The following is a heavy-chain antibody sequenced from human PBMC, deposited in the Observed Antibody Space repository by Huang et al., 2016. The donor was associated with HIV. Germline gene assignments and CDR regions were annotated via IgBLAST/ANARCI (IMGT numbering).Heavy chain of an antibody. CDR2: ISPTLGTA. V-gene: IGHV1-69*01. CDR3: ATVDYYDTSGPQRGYFDN. D-gene: IGHD3-22*01. Sequence: QVQLVQSGAEVKKPGSSVKVSCKASGGSFRSFAIGWVRQAPGQGLEWMGGISPTLGTANDAQKFQGRGTIIADESTSTAYMELSSLRSEDTAVYYCATVDYYDTSGPQRGYFDNWGQGTLVTVSS. J-gene: IGHJ4*02. CDR1: GGSFRSFA.